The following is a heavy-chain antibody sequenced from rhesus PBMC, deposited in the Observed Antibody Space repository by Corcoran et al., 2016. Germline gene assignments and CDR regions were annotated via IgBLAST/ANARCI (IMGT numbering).Heavy chain of an antibody. CDR2: IIPLVGVT. Sequence: QVPLVQSGAEVKKPGASVKVSCTTSGFTFGSYAIIWVRQATGPVLALMGVIIPLVGVTNYAEKFQGRVTITADTSTSTAYMELSSLRSEDTAVYYCARTYYYGSGYWAYYGLDSWGQGVVVTVSS. V-gene: IGHV1-198*02. CDR3: ARTYYYGSGYWAYYGLDS. J-gene: IGHJ6*01. CDR1: GFTFGSYA. D-gene: IGHD3-28*01.